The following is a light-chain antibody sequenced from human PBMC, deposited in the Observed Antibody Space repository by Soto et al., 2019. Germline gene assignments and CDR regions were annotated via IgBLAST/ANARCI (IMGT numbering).Light chain of an antibody. CDR1: KSLIHSKVLIY. V-gene: IGKV2-30*02. Sequence: DAVRTQATLSLRVTHRQRGSISCRSTKSLIHSKVLIYLTWVQQRPGQSPRRLMYQVFSWDFGVPSRFSGSGSGTNFTLTIGRLEADDVGIYYCQQGLIWPVTFGQGTMVEI. CDR2: QVF. J-gene: IGKJ2*01. CDR3: QQGLIWPVT.